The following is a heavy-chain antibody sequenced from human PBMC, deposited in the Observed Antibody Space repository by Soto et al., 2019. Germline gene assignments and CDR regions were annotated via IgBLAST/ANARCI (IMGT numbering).Heavy chain of an antibody. CDR1: GYSFTSYW. D-gene: IGHD2-2*01. J-gene: IGHJ4*02. CDR3: ARRVVVPSSEIFDY. V-gene: IGHV5-51*01. Sequence: GESPKISCKGSGYSFTSYWIGWVRQMPGKGVEWMGIIYPGDSDTRYSPSFQGQVTISADKSISTAYLQWSSLKASDTAMYYCARRVVVPSSEIFDYWGQGTLVTVSS. CDR2: IYPGDSDT.